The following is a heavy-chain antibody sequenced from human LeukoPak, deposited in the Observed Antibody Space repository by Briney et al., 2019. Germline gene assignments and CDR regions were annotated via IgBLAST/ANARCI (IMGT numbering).Heavy chain of an antibody. V-gene: IGHV4-34*01. D-gene: IGHD3-10*01. CDR2: INHSGST. Sequence: SETLSLTCAVYGGSFSGYYWSWIRQPPGKGLEWIGEINHSGSTNYNPSLKSRVTISVDTSKNQFSLKLSSVTAADTAVYYCARHGRYGSGSYYKFMAWFDPWGQGTLVTVSS. CDR3: ARHGRYGSGSYYKFMAWFDP. J-gene: IGHJ5*02. CDR1: GGSFSGYY.